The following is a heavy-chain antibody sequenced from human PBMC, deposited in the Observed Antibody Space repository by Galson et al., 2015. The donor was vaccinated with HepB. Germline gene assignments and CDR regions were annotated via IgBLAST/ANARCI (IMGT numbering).Heavy chain of an antibody. V-gene: IGHV3-21*01. D-gene: IGHD1-1*01. J-gene: IGHJ4*02. CDR3: ARDRNWSSDY. Sequence: SLRLSCAASGFSATGYSFNWVRQAPGKGLEWVSSISGSSSYIYYADSVKGRFTISRDDAKNSLYLQMNSLRAEDTALYYCARDRNWSSDYWGQGTLVTVSS. CDR1: GFSATGYS. CDR2: ISGSSSYI.